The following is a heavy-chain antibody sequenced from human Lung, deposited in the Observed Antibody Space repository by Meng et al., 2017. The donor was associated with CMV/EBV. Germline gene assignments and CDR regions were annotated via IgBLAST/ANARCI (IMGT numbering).Heavy chain of an antibody. V-gene: IGHV3-66*02. J-gene: IGHJ6*02. Sequence: GGSLRLXCAASGFTVSSEYLTWVRQAPGKGLEWVSVIHSGGSTYYADSVKGRFTISRDNSKNTLYLQMNSLRTEDTAVYYCARDMYWSQSYHGVDVWGHGTGVTVS. D-gene: IGHD3-3*01. CDR1: GFTVSSEY. CDR3: ARDMYWSQSYHGVDV. CDR2: IHSGGST.